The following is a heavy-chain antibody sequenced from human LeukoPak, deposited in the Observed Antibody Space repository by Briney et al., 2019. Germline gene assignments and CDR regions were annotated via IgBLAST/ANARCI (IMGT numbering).Heavy chain of an antibody. CDR2: IRSQTAGGTT. Sequence: GGSLRLSCAVSGLSLSNVWMNWVRQAPGKGLEWVGRIRSQTAGGTTDFAAPVKGRFSISRDDSKNSLYLQMNSLTSEDTAVYYCAHGSAQYYEYWGQGTLVTVSS. J-gene: IGHJ1*01. CDR3: AHGSAQYYEY. V-gene: IGHV3-15*07. CDR1: GLSLSNVW. D-gene: IGHD2-15*01.